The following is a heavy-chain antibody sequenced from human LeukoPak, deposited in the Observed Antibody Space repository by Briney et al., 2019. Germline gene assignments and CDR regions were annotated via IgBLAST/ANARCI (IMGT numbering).Heavy chain of an antibody. Sequence: GGSLRLSCAASGFTFSSYGMHWVRQAPGKGLEWVAFIRYDGSNKYYADSVKGRFTISRDNSKNTLYLQMNSLRAEDTAVYYCAKVDYDILTGPLDYWGQGTLVTVSS. CDR1: GFTFSSYG. V-gene: IGHV3-30*02. CDR2: IRYDGSNK. CDR3: AKVDYDILTGPLDY. D-gene: IGHD3-9*01. J-gene: IGHJ4*02.